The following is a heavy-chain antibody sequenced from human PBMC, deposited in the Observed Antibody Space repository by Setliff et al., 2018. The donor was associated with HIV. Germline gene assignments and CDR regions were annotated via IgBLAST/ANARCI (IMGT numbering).Heavy chain of an antibody. CDR1: GFTFSSYA. J-gene: IGHJ4*02. CDR3: ARDVSWRVRTYIDY. Sequence: PGGSLRLSCSASGFTFSSYAMHWVRQAPGKGLEWVSYISSSSSYTHYADSVKGRFTISRDNAKNSLYLQMNSLTAEDTAVYYCARDVSWRVRTYIDYWGQGAPVTVSS. D-gene: IGHD3-3*01. V-gene: IGHV3-21*01. CDR2: ISSSSSYT.